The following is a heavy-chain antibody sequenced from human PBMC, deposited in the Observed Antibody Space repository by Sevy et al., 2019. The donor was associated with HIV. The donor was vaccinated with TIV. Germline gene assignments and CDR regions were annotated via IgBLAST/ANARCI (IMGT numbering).Heavy chain of an antibody. CDR3: VKGDYDFWGLENNSYLGLHV. J-gene: IGHJ6*02. CDR2: TNGRGSST. D-gene: IGHD3-3*01. Sequence: GGSLRLSCTASGFTFSSYAMTWVRQAPGKGLEWVSVTNGRGSSTYYADSVKGRFTISRDNSKNTLYLQMDSLRGEDTAVYYCVKGDYDFWGLENNSYLGLHVWGQGTTVTVSS. V-gene: IGHV3-23*01. CDR1: GFTFSSYA.